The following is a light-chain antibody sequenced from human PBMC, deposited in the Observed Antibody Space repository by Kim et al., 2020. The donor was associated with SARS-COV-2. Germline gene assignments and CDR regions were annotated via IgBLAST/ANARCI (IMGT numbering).Light chain of an antibody. J-gene: IGKJ2*03. V-gene: IGKV3-15*01. CDR2: GAS. CDR1: QRVTSI. CDR3: QQFNNWPLYS. Sequence: VSPGEESHHYCRSSQRVTSILGWYQQKPGQAPRPLIYGASTRAPGVPARFSGSGSGTEFTLTISSLQSEDFAVYYCQQFNNWPLYSFGQGTKLEI.